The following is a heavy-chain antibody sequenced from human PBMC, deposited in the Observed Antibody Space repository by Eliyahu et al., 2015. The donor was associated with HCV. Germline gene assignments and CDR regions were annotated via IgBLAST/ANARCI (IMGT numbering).Heavy chain of an antibody. CDR1: GGSITTYY. V-gene: IGHV4-59*01. Sequence: QVQLQESGPGLVKPSETLSLTCTVSGGSITTYYWXWIRQPPGKGLXWIGYIHYSGSTNYNPSLKSRVTMSVDTSKSQFSLNLTSVTAADTAVYYCASGGGGIAVAGTGGWFDPWGQGTLVTVSS. J-gene: IGHJ5*02. D-gene: IGHD6-19*01. CDR3: ASGGGGIAVAGTGGWFDP. CDR2: IHYSGST.